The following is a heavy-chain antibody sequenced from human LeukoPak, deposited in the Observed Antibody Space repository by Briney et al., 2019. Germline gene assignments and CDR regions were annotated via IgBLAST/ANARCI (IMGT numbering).Heavy chain of an antibody. CDR3: ARSLYAAAGTGESWWFDP. CDR2: ISGSGGST. J-gene: IGHJ5*02. D-gene: IGHD6-13*01. Sequence: GGSLRLSCAASGFTFSSYAMSWVRQAPGKGLEWVSAISGSGGSTYYADSVKGRFTISRDNSKNTLYLQMNSLRAEDTAVYYCARSLYAAAGTGESWWFDPWGQGTLVTVSS. V-gene: IGHV3-23*01. CDR1: GFTFSSYA.